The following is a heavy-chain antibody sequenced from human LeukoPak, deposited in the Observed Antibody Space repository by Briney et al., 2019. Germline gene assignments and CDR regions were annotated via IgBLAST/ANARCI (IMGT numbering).Heavy chain of an antibody. V-gene: IGHV1-69*04. Sequence: ASVKVSCKASGGTFSSYAVSWVRQAPGQGLEWMGRVIPILGIANYAQKLQGRVTITADKSTSTVYMELSSLRSEDTAMYYCARATIAAAGTGAFDYWGQGTLVTVSS. CDR3: ARATIAAAGTGAFDY. CDR1: GGTFSSYA. J-gene: IGHJ4*02. D-gene: IGHD6-13*01. CDR2: VIPILGIA.